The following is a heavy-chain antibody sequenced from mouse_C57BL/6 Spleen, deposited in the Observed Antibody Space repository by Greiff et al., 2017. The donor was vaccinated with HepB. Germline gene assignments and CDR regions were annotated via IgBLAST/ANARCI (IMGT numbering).Heavy chain of an antibody. CDR2: IYPGDGDT. V-gene: IGHV1-80*01. J-gene: IGHJ1*03. CDR3: ARSRHYYGSSYDWYFDV. Sequence: QVQLQQSGAELVKPGASVKISCKASGYAFSSYWMNWVKQRPGKGLEWIGQIYPGDGDTNYNGKFKGKATLTADKSSSTAYMQLSSLTSEDSAVYFCARSRHYYGSSYDWYFDVWGTGTTVTVSS. CDR1: GYAFSSYW. D-gene: IGHD1-1*01.